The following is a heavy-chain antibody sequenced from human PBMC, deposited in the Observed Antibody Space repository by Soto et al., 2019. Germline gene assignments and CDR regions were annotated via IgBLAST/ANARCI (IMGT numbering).Heavy chain of an antibody. CDR1: GSTFTSYD. V-gene: IGHV1-8*01. CDR2: INPNSGNI. J-gene: IGHJ4*02. D-gene: IGHD3-10*01. Sequence: RASVKVSCKASGSTFTSYDINWVRQATGHGLEWMGWINPNSGNIGYAQKFQGRVTMTRDTAIRTAYMEVSRLRSDDTAVYYCARGRASGSYYLLDYWGQGTLVTVSS. CDR3: ARGRASGSYYLLDY.